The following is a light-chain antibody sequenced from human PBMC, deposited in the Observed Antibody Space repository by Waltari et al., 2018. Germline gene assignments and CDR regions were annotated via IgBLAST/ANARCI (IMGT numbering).Light chain of an antibody. CDR3: QQRSNGA. CDR1: QSVSSY. CDR2: DAS. Sequence: EIVLTQSPATLSLSPGERATLSCRARQSVSSYLAWYQQKPGQAPRLLIYDASNRATGIPARFSGSGSATDFTLTISSLEPEDFAVYYCQQRSNGAFGPGTKVDIK. J-gene: IGKJ3*01. V-gene: IGKV3-11*01.